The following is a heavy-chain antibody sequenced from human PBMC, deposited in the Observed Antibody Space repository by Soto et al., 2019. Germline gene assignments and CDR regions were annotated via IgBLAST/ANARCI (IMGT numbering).Heavy chain of an antibody. CDR1: GYTFTSYY. CDR2: INPSGGST. D-gene: IGHD6-13*01. Sequence: SVKGSCRASGYTFTSYYMHWVRQALGQGLEWMGIINPSGGSTSYAQKFQGRVTMTRDTSTSTVYMELSSLRSEDTAVYYCARAAAAYYYYGMDVWGQGTTVTVSS. V-gene: IGHV1-46*01. J-gene: IGHJ6*02. CDR3: ARAAAAYYYYGMDV.